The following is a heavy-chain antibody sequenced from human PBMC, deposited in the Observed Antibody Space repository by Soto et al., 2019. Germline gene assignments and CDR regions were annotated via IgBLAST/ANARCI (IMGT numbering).Heavy chain of an antibody. CDR2: ISSNGGST. D-gene: IGHD6-13*01. J-gene: IGHJ4*02. CDR3: ARVGMSVKSSWFPLVAYFDF. V-gene: IGHV3-64*01. Sequence: GGSLRLSCAASGFTFSSYAMHWVRQAPGKGLEYVSAISSNGGSTYYANSVKGRFTISRDNSKNTLYPQMGSLRAEDMAVYYCARVGMSVKSSWFPLVAYFDFWGQGTLVTVSS. CDR1: GFTFSSYA.